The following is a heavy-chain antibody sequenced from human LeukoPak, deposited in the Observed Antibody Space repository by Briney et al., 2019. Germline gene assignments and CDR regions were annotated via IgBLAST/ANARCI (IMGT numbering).Heavy chain of an antibody. Sequence: ASVKVSCKASGYTFTGYYMHWVRQAPGQGLEWMGWINPNSGGTSYAQKFQGWVTMTRDTSISTAYMELSRLRSDDTAVYYCARALDGTYGMDVWGQGTTVTVSS. CDR2: INPNSGGT. CDR1: GYTFTGYY. D-gene: IGHD6-13*01. J-gene: IGHJ6*02. V-gene: IGHV1-2*04. CDR3: ARALDGTYGMDV.